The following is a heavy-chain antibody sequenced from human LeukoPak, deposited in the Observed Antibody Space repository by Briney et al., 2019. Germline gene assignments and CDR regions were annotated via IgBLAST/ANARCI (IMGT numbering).Heavy chain of an antibody. Sequence: SETLSLTCAVSGGSISTNNWWHWVRQSPGKGLEWMGEIFYIGGTNYNPSLKSRVTMSVDTSKNQLSLNVKSVTAADTAMYYCAREVAAGSHRGLDYWGQGILVTVSS. J-gene: IGHJ4*02. D-gene: IGHD6-19*01. CDR2: IFYIGGT. CDR1: GGSISTNNW. CDR3: AREVAAGSHRGLDY. V-gene: IGHV4-4*02.